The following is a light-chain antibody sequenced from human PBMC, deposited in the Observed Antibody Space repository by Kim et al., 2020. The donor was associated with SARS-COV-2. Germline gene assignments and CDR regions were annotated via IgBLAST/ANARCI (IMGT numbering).Light chain of an antibody. CDR3: WAWASRTRV. J-gene: IGLJ3*02. CDR2: QDS. CDR1: KLGEKY. V-gene: IGLV3-1*01. Sequence: SYELTQPPSVSVSPGQTASITCSGDKLGEKYAGWYQRKPGQSPVLFTYQDSKRPQGIPARSLGPNPGTQAPRPISGTQAMDEAAYSCWAWASRTRVFGGG.